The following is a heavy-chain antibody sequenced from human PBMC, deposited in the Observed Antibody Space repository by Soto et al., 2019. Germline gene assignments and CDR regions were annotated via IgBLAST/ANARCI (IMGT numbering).Heavy chain of an antibody. J-gene: IGHJ6*02. CDR1: GGSVSSGSYY. CDR3: ASSPWGYYYYYYGMDV. V-gene: IGHV4-61*01. CDR2: IYYSGST. Sequence: SENLSLTCTVSGGSVSSGSYYWSWIRQPPGRGLEWIGYIYYSGSTNYNPSLKSRVTISVDTSKNQFSLKLSSVTAADTAVYYCASSPWGYYYYYYGMDVWGQGTTVTVSS. D-gene: IGHD3-16*01.